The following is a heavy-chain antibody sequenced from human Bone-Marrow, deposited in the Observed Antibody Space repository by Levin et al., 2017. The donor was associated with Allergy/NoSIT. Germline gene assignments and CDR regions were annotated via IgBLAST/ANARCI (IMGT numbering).Heavy chain of an antibody. J-gene: IGHJ4*02. CDR2: IDHSGST. V-gene: IGHV4-34*01. D-gene: IGHD3-10*01. CDR1: GGSFSGYY. CDR3: ARGRYYFGSGSFGDY. Sequence: PSPTLSLTCAVYGGSFSGYYWTWIRQPPGKGLEWIGEIDHSGSTNYNPSLKSRVTISVDTSTNQFSLKLSSVIAADTAVYFCARGRYYFGSGSFGDYWGQGILVAVSS.